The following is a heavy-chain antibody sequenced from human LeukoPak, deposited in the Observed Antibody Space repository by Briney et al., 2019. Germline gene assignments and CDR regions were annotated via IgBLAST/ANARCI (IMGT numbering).Heavy chain of an antibody. D-gene: IGHD1-14*01. CDR2: ISGSSDYM. CDR3: VRIPNNAGFPNWFDP. V-gene: IGHV3-21*01. Sequence: GGSLRLSCAASGFTFSTSTMNWVRQAPGKGLEWVSSISGSSDYMYYADSVKGRFTISRDNAKNSLYLQMNRLRAEDTAVYYCVRIPNNAGFPNWFDPWGQGTLVTVSS. J-gene: IGHJ5*02. CDR1: GFTFSTST.